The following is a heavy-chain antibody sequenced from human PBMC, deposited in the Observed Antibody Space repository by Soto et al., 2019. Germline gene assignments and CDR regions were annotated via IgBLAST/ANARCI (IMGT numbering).Heavy chain of an antibody. Sequence: QEPLVQSGGEVKKPGASVRVSCKASGYTFTKYGITWVRQAPGQGLEWMGWIGVYNGKTNYARKLQGRVIMTADTSASTAYMELRSLSSDDTAVYYCSRARYCTSPSCYNHYYYGMDIWGQGTTVSVS. D-gene: IGHD2-2*02. CDR2: IGVYNGKT. J-gene: IGHJ6*02. V-gene: IGHV1-18*04. CDR1: GYTFTKYG. CDR3: SRARYCTSPSCYNHYYYGMDI.